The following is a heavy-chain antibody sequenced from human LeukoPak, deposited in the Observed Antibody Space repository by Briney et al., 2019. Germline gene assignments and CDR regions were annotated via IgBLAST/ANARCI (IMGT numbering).Heavy chain of an antibody. D-gene: IGHD3-22*01. CDR2: IDYSETT. CDR1: GGSFSGYY. CDR3: ARGYNDKGEGYYMDV. J-gene: IGHJ6*03. V-gene: IGHV4-59*01. Sequence: SETLSLTCAVYGGSFSGYYWSWIRQPPGKGLEWIGYIDYSETTNYNPSLKSRVTISADTSKNQFSLKLSSVTAADTAVYYCARGYNDKGEGYYMDVWGRGTTVTIFS.